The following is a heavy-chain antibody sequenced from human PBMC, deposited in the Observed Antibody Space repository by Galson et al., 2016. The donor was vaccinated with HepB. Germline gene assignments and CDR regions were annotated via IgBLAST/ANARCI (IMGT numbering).Heavy chain of an antibody. CDR3: ARGWDDFWGAGRFDP. Sequence: SLRLSCAASGFTFNSYWMSWVRRAPGKGLEWVANIKQDGREKYYVDSVKGRFTIPRDDARNSLYLQMNSLIAEDTAVYYCARGWDDFWGAGRFDPGGQGTLVTVSS. J-gene: IGHJ5*02. V-gene: IGHV3-7*01. CDR1: GFTFNSYW. CDR2: IKQDGREK. D-gene: IGHD3-3*01.